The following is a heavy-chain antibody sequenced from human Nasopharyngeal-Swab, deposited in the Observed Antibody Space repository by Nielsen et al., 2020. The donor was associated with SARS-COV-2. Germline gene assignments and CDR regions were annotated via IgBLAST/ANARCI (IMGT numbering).Heavy chain of an antibody. V-gene: IGHV3-23*01. J-gene: IGHJ4*02. CDR3: ATPGTRCSGDTCNMWVFDY. D-gene: IGHD2-15*01. CDR1: GFTFSNYA. Sequence: GESLKISCTGSGFTFSNYAMNWVRQAPGKGLEWVSSISGSGVRTYYADSVKGRFTISRDNSKTTLYLQMHNLRAEDTAVYYCATPGTRCSGDTCNMWVFDYWGQGTLVTVSS. CDR2: ISGSGVRT.